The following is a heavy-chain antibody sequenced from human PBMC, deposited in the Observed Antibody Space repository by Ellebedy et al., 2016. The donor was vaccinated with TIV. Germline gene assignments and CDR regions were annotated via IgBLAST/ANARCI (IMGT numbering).Heavy chain of an antibody. CDR2: ISHDGSSQ. CDR1: GFTFDSYA. Sequence: GESLKISCVASGFTFDSYAMHWVRQAPGKGLEWVAVISHDGSSQSYADSVKGRFTVSRDNSRTTVYLEMNSLRAEDTALYYCARDLDKSSGWYGGAAYWGQGTQVTVSS. J-gene: IGHJ4*02. V-gene: IGHV3-30-3*01. D-gene: IGHD6-19*01. CDR3: ARDLDKSSGWYGGAAY.